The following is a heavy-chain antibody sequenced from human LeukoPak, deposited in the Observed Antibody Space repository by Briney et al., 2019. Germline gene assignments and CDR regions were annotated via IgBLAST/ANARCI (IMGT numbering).Heavy chain of an antibody. Sequence: PGGSLRFYCAASGFTVSSNYMSWVRQAPGKGLEWVTVIYSGGSTYYADSVKGRFTISRDNSKNTLYLQMNSLRAVDTAVYYCARDSQGALDYWGQGTLVTVSS. CDR3: ARDSQGALDY. CDR2: IYSGGST. V-gene: IGHV3-53*01. CDR1: GFTVSSNY. D-gene: IGHD3-16*01. J-gene: IGHJ4*02.